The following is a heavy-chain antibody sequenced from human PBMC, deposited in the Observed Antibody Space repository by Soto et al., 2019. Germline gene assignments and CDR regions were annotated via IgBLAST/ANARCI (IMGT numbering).Heavy chain of an antibody. Sequence: GESLKISCKGSGYNFPNHWIGWVRQMPGKGLEWMAIIYPGDSETRYSPPFQGQVTISVDKSISTAYLQWSSLRASDSAMYYCARPAYSYAYLSYTDYWGLGTLVTVSS. D-gene: IGHD3-16*01. CDR2: IYPGDSET. V-gene: IGHV5-51*01. CDR3: ARPAYSYAYLSYTDY. CDR1: GYNFPNHW. J-gene: IGHJ4*02.